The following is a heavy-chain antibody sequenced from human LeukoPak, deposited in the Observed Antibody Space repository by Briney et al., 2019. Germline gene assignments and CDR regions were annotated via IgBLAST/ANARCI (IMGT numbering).Heavy chain of an antibody. CDR3: VREYSSSSGRAFDI. Sequence: PGGSLRLSCAASGFTFSSYWVHWVRQAPGKGLVWVSRISTDGSSTNSADSVKGRFTISRDNAKNTLYLQMNSLRAEDTAVYYCVREYSSSSGRAFDIWGQGAMVTVSP. V-gene: IGHV3-74*01. J-gene: IGHJ3*02. D-gene: IGHD6-6*01. CDR1: GFTFSSYW. CDR2: ISTDGSST.